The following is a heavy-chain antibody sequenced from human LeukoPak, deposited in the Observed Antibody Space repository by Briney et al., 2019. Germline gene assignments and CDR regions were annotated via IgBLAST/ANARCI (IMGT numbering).Heavy chain of an antibody. D-gene: IGHD5-18*01. CDR1: GGSISSGSYY. CDR2: IYTSGST. CDR3: ARTSGYSYGYGGFDY. Sequence: SETLSLTCTVSGGSISSGSYYWSWIRQPAGKGLEWIGRIYTSGSTNYNPSLKSRVTISVDTSKNQFSLKLSSVTAADTAVYYRARTSGYSYGYGGFDYWGQGTLDTVSS. V-gene: IGHV4-61*02. J-gene: IGHJ4*02.